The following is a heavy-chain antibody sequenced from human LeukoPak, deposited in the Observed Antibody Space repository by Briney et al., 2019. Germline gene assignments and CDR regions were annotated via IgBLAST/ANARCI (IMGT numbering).Heavy chain of an antibody. CDR2: IYYSGST. CDR3: ARGARAGYNLEPFDY. Sequence: SETLSLTCTVSGGSISSSSYYWGWIRQPPGKGLEWIGSIYYSGSTYYNPSLKSRVTISVDTSKNQFSLKLSSVTAADTAVYYCARGARAGYNLEPFDYWGQGTLVTVSP. D-gene: IGHD5-24*01. CDR1: GGSISSSSYY. J-gene: IGHJ4*02. V-gene: IGHV4-39*07.